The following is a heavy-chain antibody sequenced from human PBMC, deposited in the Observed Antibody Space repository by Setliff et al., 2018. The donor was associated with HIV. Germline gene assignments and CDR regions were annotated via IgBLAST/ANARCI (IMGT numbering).Heavy chain of an antibody. CDR1: GGSLSSYY. V-gene: IGHV4-4*07. Sequence: PSETLSLTCTVSGGSLSSYYWSWIRQPAGKGLEWIGRIYSSGSTNYNPSLKIRLTMSVDTSKNQFSLELTSVTAADTAVYYCARSGSYVGPIQHWGQGTLVTVSS. J-gene: IGHJ1*01. CDR3: ARSGSYVGPIQH. CDR2: IYSSGST. D-gene: IGHD3-10*02.